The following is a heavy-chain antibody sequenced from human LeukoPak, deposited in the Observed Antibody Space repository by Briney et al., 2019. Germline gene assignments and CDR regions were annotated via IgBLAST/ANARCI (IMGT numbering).Heavy chain of an antibody. V-gene: IGHV3-15*01. CDR3: TTDYGDITTDDY. CDR1: GFTFSNAW. Sequence: GGSLRLSCAASGFTFSNAWMSWVRQAPGKGLEWVGRIKSKTDGGTTDYAAPVKGRFTISRDDPKNTLYLQMNSLITEDTAVYYCTTDYGDITTDDYWGQGTLVTVSS. CDR2: IKSKTDGGTT. D-gene: IGHD4-17*01. J-gene: IGHJ4*02.